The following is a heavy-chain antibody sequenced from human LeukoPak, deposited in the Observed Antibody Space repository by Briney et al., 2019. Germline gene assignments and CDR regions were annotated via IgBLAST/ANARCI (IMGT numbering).Heavy chain of an antibody. CDR1: GFTFSSYG. J-gene: IGHJ3*02. CDR3: ARDRGYSYGHLFDI. V-gene: IGHV3-30*02. D-gene: IGHD5-18*01. CDR2: IRYDGTEK. Sequence: PGGSLRLSCAASGFTFSSYGMHWVRQAPGKGLEWVSLIRYDGTEKYYSGSVKGRFTISRDNSQNTLYLQMNTLTADDTALYYCARDRGYSYGHLFDIWGQRTMVTVSS.